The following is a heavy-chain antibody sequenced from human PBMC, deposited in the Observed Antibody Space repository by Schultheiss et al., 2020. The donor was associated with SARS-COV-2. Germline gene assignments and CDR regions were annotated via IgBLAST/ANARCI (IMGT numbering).Heavy chain of an antibody. CDR2: ISSSSSYI. V-gene: IGHV3-21*04. Sequence: GGSLRLSCAASGFTFSSYDMHWVRQATGKGLEWVSSISSSSSYIYYADSVKGRFTISRDNAKNSLYLQMNSLRAEDTAVYYCARDHITIFGVVIIAHYYGMDVWGQGTTVTVSS. J-gene: IGHJ6*02. D-gene: IGHD3-3*01. CDR3: ARDHITIFGVVIIAHYYGMDV. CDR1: GFTFSSYD.